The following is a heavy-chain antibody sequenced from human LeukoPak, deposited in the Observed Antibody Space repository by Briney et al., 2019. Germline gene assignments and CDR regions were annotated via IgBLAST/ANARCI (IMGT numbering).Heavy chain of an antibody. Sequence: PGGSLRLSCAASGFTFSDYYMSWIRQAPGKGLEWVSYISTSGTAVYYADSVKGRFTISRDNAKNSLYLQMNSLRAEDTAVYYCAELGITMIGGVWGKGTTVTISS. J-gene: IGHJ6*04. V-gene: IGHV3-11*04. D-gene: IGHD3-10*02. CDR3: AELGITMIGGV. CDR2: ISTSGTAV. CDR1: GFTFSDYY.